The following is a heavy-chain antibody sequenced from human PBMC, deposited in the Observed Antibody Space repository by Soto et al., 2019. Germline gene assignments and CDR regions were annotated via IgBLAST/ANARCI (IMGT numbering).Heavy chain of an antibody. CDR2: INPSGGST. V-gene: IGHV1-46*01. J-gene: IGHJ4*02. Sequence: QVQLVQSGAEVKKPGASVKVSCKASGYTFTSYYMHWVRQAPGQGLEWMGIINPSGGSTSYGQKFQRRVTMTRDTSTSTVYMALSSLRSQSPGVYYCARAQNYGGNRGGAREFDYWGQGTLVTVSS. D-gene: IGHD4-17*01. CDR3: ARAQNYGGNRGGAREFDY. CDR1: GYTFTSYY.